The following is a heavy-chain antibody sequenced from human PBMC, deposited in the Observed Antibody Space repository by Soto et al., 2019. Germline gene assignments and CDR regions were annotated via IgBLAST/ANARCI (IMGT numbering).Heavy chain of an antibody. D-gene: IGHD2-15*01. Sequence: PGWSLRLSCAASGFTFSNYGMHWVRQAPGKGLESVAVIWYDGSNKYYADSVKGRFTISRDNSKNTMYLQVNSLRAEDTAVYYCARDYSRYYGMDVWGQGTTVTVSS. CDR2: IWYDGSNK. CDR3: ARDYSRYYGMDV. J-gene: IGHJ6*02. CDR1: GFTFSNYG. V-gene: IGHV3-33*01.